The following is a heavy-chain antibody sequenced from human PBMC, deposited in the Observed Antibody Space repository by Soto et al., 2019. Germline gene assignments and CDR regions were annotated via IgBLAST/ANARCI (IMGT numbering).Heavy chain of an antibody. CDR1: GYSFTRYW. D-gene: IGHD6-13*01. CDR2: IYPGNSDT. J-gene: IGHJ4*02. V-gene: IGHV5-51*01. Sequence: ESLTISCTCSGYSFTRYWIGWVRQMPGKGLEWMGIIYPGNSDTRYSPSFQGQVTISADTSISTAYLQWSSLKASDTAMYYCARHFLREQPHDFWGQGTLVTVSS. CDR3: ARHFLREQPHDF.